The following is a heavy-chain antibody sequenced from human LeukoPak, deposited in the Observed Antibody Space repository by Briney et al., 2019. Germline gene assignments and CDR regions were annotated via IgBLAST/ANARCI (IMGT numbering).Heavy chain of an antibody. CDR2: FDPEDGET. V-gene: IGHV1-24*01. CDR1: GGTFSSYA. CDR3: ATDQTGLAGRRVYYYYGMDV. Sequence: ASVKVSCKASGGTFSSYAISWVRQAPGQGLEWMGGFDPEDGETIYAQKFQGRVTMTEDTSTDTAYMELSSLRSEDTAVYYCATDQTGLAGRRVYYYYGMDVWGQGTTVTVSS. J-gene: IGHJ6*02.